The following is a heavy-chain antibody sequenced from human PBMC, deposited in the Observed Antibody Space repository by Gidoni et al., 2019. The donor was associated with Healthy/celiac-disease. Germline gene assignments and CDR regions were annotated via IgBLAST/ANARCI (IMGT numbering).Heavy chain of an antibody. Sequence: QVQLVESGGGVVQPGRSLRLSCAASGFTFSRYAMHWVRQAPGKGLEWVAVISYDGSNKYYADSVKGRFTISRDNSKNTLYLQMNSLRAEDTAVYYCARKKRGLRYFDWLLEKLGMDVWGQGTTVTVSS. CDR3: ARKKRGLRYFDWLLEKLGMDV. J-gene: IGHJ6*02. D-gene: IGHD3-9*01. CDR1: GFTFSRYA. CDR2: ISYDGSNK. V-gene: IGHV3-30-3*01.